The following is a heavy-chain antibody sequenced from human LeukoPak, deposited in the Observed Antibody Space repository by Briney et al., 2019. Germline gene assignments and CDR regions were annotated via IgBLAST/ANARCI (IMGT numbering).Heavy chain of an antibody. CDR2: IYYSGST. D-gene: IGHD4-17*01. J-gene: IGHJ6*03. CDR1: GGSISISSYY. CDR3: ARGDYGYYYYCMDV. Sequence: PSETLSLTCTVSGGSISISSYYWGWIRQPPGKGLEWIGSIYYSGSTYYNPSLKSRVTISVDTSKNQFSLKLSSVTAADTAVYYCARGDYGYYYYCMDVWGKGTTVTVSS. V-gene: IGHV4-39*01.